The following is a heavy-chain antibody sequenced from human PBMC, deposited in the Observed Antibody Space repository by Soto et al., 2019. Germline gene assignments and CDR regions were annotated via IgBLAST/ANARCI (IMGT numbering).Heavy chain of an antibody. D-gene: IGHD3-22*01. CDR2: IYYSGTT. CDR3: VSDRSGSKIDQ. V-gene: IGHV4-31*03. CDR1: GGSISSGGHY. Sequence: QVQLQESGPELVKPSQTLTLTCTVSGGSISSGGHYWTWIRQLPGKGLEWIGFIYYSGTTFYNPALQSRVSISVDTSKNHFSLKLSSVTAADTAVYFCVSDRSGSKIDQWGQGTLVTVSS. J-gene: IGHJ4*02.